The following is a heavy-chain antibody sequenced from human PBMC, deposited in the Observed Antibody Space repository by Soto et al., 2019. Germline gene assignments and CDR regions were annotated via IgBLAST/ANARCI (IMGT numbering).Heavy chain of an antibody. CDR2: IYYSGST. J-gene: IGHJ4*02. Sequence: QVQLQESGPGLVKPSETLSLTCTVSGGSVSSGSYYWSWIRQPPGKGLEWIGYIYYSGSTNYNPSLKSRVTISVDTSKNQFSLKLSSVTAADTAVYYCAREGGSGWPGVFGFDYWGQGTLVTVSS. CDR3: AREGGSGWPGVFGFDY. D-gene: IGHD6-19*01. CDR1: GGSVSSGSYY. V-gene: IGHV4-61*01.